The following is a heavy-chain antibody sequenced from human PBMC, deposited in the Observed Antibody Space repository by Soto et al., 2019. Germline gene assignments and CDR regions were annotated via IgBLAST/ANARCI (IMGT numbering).Heavy chain of an antibody. J-gene: IGHJ1*01. CDR3: AKGPLDSSGWPAEYFQH. CDR1: GFTFSSYA. CDR2: ISGSGGST. Sequence: GGSLRLSCAASGFTFSSYAMSWVRQAPGKGLEWVSAISGSGGSTYYADSVKGRFTISRDNSKNTLYLQMNSLRAEDTAVYYCAKGPLDSSGWPAEYFQHWGQGTLVTVSS. D-gene: IGHD6-19*01. V-gene: IGHV3-23*01.